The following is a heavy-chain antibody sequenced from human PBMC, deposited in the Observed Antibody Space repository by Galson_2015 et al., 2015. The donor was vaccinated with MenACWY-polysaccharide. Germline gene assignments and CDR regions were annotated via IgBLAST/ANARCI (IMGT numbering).Heavy chain of an antibody. D-gene: IGHD5-18*01. CDR3: ARERTAMVSWYFDL. Sequence: TLSLTCTVSGGSISSGSYYWSWIRQPAGKGLEWIGRIYTSGSTNYNPSLKSRVTISVDTSKNQFSLKLSSVTAADTAVYYCARERTAMVSWYFDLWGRGTLVTVSS. CDR1: GGSISSGSYY. V-gene: IGHV4-61*02. J-gene: IGHJ2*01. CDR2: IYTSGST.